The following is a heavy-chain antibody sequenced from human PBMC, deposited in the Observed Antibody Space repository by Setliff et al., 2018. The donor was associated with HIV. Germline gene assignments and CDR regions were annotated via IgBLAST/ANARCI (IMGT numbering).Heavy chain of an antibody. V-gene: IGHV4-34*01. CDR2: ITQSGTS. D-gene: IGHD3-22*01. CDR1: GGSFSDYY. CDR3: ARGALSLTMTKLLSFFDS. Sequence: PSETLSLTCAIYGGSFSDYYWSWIRQAPGKGLEWIGEITQSGTSNYNPSLKSRVTISVDTPKNQFSLEMRSVTVADTAVYYCARGALSLTMTKLLSFFDSWGQGTQVTVSS. J-gene: IGHJ4*02.